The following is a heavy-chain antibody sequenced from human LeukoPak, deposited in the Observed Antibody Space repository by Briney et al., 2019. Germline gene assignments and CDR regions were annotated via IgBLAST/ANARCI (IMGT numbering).Heavy chain of an antibody. CDR3: ARIAAAGNRRLNY. D-gene: IGHD6-13*01. CDR1: GGTFSSYA. Sequence: SVKVSCKASGGTFSSYAISWVRQAPGQGLEWMGGVIPIFGTANYAQKFQGRVTITTDESTSTAYMELSSLRSEDTAVYYCARIAAAGNRRLNYWGQGTLVTVSS. J-gene: IGHJ4*02. V-gene: IGHV1-69*05. CDR2: VIPIFGTA.